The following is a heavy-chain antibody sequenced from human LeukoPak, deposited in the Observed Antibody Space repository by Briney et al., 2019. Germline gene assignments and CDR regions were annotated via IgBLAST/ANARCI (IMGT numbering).Heavy chain of an antibody. J-gene: IGHJ4*02. D-gene: IGHD6-13*01. CDR3: ARVDPSSWYFFDY. Sequence: SETLSHTCAVYGGSFSGYDWSWIRQPPGKGLEWIGEINHSGSTNYNPSLKSRVTISVDTSKNQFSLKLSSVTAADTAVYYCARVDPSSWYFFDYWGQGTLVTVSS. V-gene: IGHV4-34*01. CDR2: INHSGST. CDR1: GGSFSGYD.